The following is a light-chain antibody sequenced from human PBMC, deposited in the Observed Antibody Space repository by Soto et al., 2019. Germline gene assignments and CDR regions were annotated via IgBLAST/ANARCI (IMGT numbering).Light chain of an antibody. CDR1: SSNIGAGYD. CDR2: GNS. V-gene: IGLV1-40*01. Sequence: QSVLTQPPSVSGATGQRVTISCTGSSSNIGAGYDVHWYQQLPGTAPKLLIYGNSNRPSGVPDRFSGSNSGTSASLAITGLQAEDEADYYCQSYDSSLSGYVFGTGTKVTVL. J-gene: IGLJ1*01. CDR3: QSYDSSLSGYV.